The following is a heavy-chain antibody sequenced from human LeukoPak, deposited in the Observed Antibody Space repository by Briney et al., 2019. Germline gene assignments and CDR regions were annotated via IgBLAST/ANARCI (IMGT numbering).Heavy chain of an antibody. D-gene: IGHD2-15*01. CDR2: INPNSGGT. Sequence: ASVKVSCKASGYTFTSYDINWVRQATGQGLEWMGWINPNSGGTNYAQKFQGRVTMTRDTSISTAYMELSRLRSDDTAVYYCARDPHCSGGSCANYYYGMDVWGQGTTVTVSS. CDR1: GYTFTSYD. J-gene: IGHJ6*02. CDR3: ARDPHCSGGSCANYYYGMDV. V-gene: IGHV1-2*02.